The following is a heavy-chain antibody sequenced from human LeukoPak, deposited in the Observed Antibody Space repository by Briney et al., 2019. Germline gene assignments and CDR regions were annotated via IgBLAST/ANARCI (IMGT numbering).Heavy chain of an antibody. J-gene: IGHJ4*02. V-gene: IGHV3-21*01. CDR1: GFTSSSYS. D-gene: IGHD2-15*01. Sequence: GGSLRLSCAASGFTSSSYSMNWVRQAPGKGLEWVSSISSSSSYIYYADSVKGRFTISRDNAKNSLYLQMNSLRAEDTAVYYCARSPPTIVVVVAADFDYWGQGTLVTVSS. CDR3: ARSPPTIVVVVAADFDY. CDR2: ISSSSSYI.